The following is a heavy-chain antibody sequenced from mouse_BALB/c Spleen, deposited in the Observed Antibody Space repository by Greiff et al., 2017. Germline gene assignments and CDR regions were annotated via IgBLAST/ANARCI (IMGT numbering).Heavy chain of an antibody. Sequence: VQLQQSGPELVRPGVSVKISCKGSGYTFTDYAMHWVKQSHAKSLEWIGVISTYSGNTNYNQKFKGKATMTVDKSSSTAYMELARLTSEDSAIYYCARGAYDYDGRYAMDYWGQGTSVTVSS. CDR1: GYTFTDYA. D-gene: IGHD2-4*01. CDR2: ISTYSGNT. V-gene: IGHV1-67*01. J-gene: IGHJ4*01. CDR3: ARGAYDYDGRYAMDY.